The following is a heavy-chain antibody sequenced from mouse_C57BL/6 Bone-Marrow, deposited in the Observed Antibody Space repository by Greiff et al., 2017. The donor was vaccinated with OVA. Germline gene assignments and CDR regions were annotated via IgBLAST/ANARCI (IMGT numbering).Heavy chain of an antibody. J-gene: IGHJ2*01. CDR3: ARVPSLCGYYCDY. V-gene: IGHV5-4*01. D-gene: IGHD6-1*01. Sequence: EVHLVESGGGLVKPGGSLKLSCAASGFTFSSYAMSWVRQTPEKRLEWVATISDGGSYTYYPANVNGRFTNYRDNAKNNLYLQMSHLKSEDTAMYYGARVPSLCGYYCDYWGQGTTRTVSS. CDR2: ISDGGSYT. CDR1: GFTFSSYA.